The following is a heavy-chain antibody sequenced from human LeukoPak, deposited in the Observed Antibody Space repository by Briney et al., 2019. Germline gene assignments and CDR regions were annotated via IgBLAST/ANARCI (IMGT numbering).Heavy chain of an antibody. J-gene: IGHJ6*02. CDR2: NSDFGSS. CDR1: GFTFSSYS. D-gene: IGHD6-19*01. CDR3: ARHSGGDGYNYNGMDV. V-gene: IGHV3-21*06. Sequence: GGSLRLSCAASGFTFSSYSINWFRQAPGKGLEWVSSNSDFGSSHHADSVKGRFTTSRDNAKNSVHLQMNSLRVEDTAIYYCARHSGGDGYNYNGMDVWGQGTMVTVSS.